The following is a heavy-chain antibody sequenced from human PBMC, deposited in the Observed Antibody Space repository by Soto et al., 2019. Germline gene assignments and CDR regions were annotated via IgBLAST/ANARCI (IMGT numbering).Heavy chain of an antibody. Sequence: QVQLVQSGAEVKKPGSSVKVSCKASGGTFSSYTISWVRQAPGQGLEWMGRIIPILGIANYAQKFQGRVTIXAXKXXSTAYMELSSLRSEDTAVYYCASLMSSGYYYGMDVWGQGPTVTVSS. D-gene: IGHD3-10*01. CDR2: IIPILGIA. V-gene: IGHV1-69*02. CDR1: GGTFSSYT. J-gene: IGHJ6*02. CDR3: ASLMSSGYYYGMDV.